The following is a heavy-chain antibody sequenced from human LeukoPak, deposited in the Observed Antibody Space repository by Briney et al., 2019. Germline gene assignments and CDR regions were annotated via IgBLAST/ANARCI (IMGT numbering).Heavy chain of an antibody. Sequence: SETLSLTCTVSGVSITPYFWNWIRQPPGKGLEWIGYIYYSGSTNYNPSLKSRVTISVDTSKNQVSLRLRSVTAADTAVYYCARADTQLPDRWGQGTLVIVSS. CDR2: IYYSGST. CDR3: ARADTQLPDR. J-gene: IGHJ5*02. D-gene: IGHD5-18*01. CDR1: GVSITPYF. V-gene: IGHV4-59*01.